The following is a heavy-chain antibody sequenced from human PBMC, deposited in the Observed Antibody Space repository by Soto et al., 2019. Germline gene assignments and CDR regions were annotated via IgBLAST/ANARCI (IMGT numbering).Heavy chain of an antibody. J-gene: IGHJ3*02. V-gene: IGHV3-48*02. D-gene: IGHD1-20*01. CDR2: FSSGSDAI. CDR1: GFTFSNSG. CDR3: AREYTWEYNDAFDI. Sequence: GGSLRLSCAASGFTFSNSGMNWVRQPPGKGLEWISCFSSGSDAIYYADSVKGRFTISRDNAKNSLYLQMNSLRDDDTAVYYCAREYTWEYNDAFDIWGQGTMVTVSS.